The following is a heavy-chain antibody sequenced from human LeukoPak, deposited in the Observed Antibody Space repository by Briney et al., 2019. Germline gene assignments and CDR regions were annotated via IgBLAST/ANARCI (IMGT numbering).Heavy chain of an antibody. D-gene: IGHD3-10*01. CDR2: ISSSGSTI. V-gene: IGHV3-11*01. J-gene: IGHJ6*03. Sequence: GGSLRLSSAASGFTFSDYYMSWIRQAPGKGLEWDSCISSSGSTIYYADSVKGRFTISRDNAKNSLYLQMNSLRAEDTAVYYCARSSGSSSPTAWEYYYFMDVWGEGTMVTVSS. CDR3: ARSSGSSSPTAWEYYYFMDV. CDR1: GFTFSDYY.